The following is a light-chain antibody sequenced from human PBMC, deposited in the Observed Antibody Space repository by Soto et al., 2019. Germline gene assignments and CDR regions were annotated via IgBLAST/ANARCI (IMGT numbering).Light chain of an antibody. CDR2: LGS. Sequence: DIVMTQSPLSLPVTPGEPASISCRSSQSLLHSNGYNYLDWYLQKPGQSPQLLIYLGSNRASGVPDRFSGSGSGTDFTLKISRVEAEDVGVYYCMQALQTPRYTFGQVTKLEIK. J-gene: IGKJ2*01. CDR3: MQALQTPRYT. CDR1: QSLLHSNGYNY. V-gene: IGKV2-28*01.